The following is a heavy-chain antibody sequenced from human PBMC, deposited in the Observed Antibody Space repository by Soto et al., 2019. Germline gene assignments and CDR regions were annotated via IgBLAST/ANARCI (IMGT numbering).Heavy chain of an antibody. CDR1: GFTFSSYG. D-gene: IGHD3-22*01. CDR3: ARDLGGPDYYDSSGYFFDGDY. V-gene: IGHV3-33*01. J-gene: IGHJ4*02. Sequence: QVQLVESGGGVVQPGRSLRLSCAASGFTFSSYGMHWVRQAPGKGLEWVAVIWYDGSNKYYADSVKGRFTISRDNSKNTLYLQMNSLRAEDTAVYYCARDLGGPDYYDSSGYFFDGDYWGQGTLVTVSS. CDR2: IWYDGSNK.